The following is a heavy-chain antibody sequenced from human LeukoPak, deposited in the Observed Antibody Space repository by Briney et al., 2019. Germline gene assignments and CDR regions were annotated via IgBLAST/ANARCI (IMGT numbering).Heavy chain of an antibody. CDR3: ARVWSSGYSDY. Sequence: PSEALSLTCTVSGGSISSGGYYWSWIRQRPGKGLEWIGYIYYSGSTYYNPSLKSRVTISVDTSKNQFSLKLSSVTAADTAVYYCARVWSSGYSDYWGQGTLVTVSS. CDR2: IYYSGST. V-gene: IGHV4-31*03. J-gene: IGHJ4*02. CDR1: GGSISSGGYY. D-gene: IGHD3-22*01.